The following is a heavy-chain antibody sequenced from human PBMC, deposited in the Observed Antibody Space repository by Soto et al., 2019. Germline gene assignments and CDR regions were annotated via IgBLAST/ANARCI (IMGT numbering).Heavy chain of an antibody. CDR1: GVTFNTYA. V-gene: IGHV3-30*04. CDR2: VSYDGSNK. Sequence: QVQLVKSGGGVVQPGRSLTLSCAVSGVTFNTYAMHWVRQAPGKGLEWVAIVSYDGSNKYYADSVKGRFTISRDNSQSTLYLQMNSVRAEDTAVYYCAKDRGRYCSGGRCYLFDSWGQGTLVTVSS. J-gene: IGHJ4*02. D-gene: IGHD2-15*01. CDR3: AKDRGRYCSGGRCYLFDS.